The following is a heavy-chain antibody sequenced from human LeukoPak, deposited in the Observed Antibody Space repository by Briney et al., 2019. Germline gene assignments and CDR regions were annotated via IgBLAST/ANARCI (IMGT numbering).Heavy chain of an antibody. J-gene: IGHJ4*02. CDR2: INSDGSST. D-gene: IGHD3-10*01. Sequence: PGGSLRLSCAASGFTFSSYWMHWVRQAPGKGLVWVSRINSDGSSTSYADSVKGRFTISRDNAKNTLYLQMNSLRAEDTAVYYCTRVRGNWAHFDYWGQGTLVTVSS. V-gene: IGHV3-74*01. CDR1: GFTFSSYW. CDR3: TRVRGNWAHFDY.